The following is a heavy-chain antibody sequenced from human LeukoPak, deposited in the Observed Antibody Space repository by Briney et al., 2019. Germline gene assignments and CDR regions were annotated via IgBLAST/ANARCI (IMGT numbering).Heavy chain of an antibody. J-gene: IGHJ6*03. CDR1: GFPFSTYS. CDR2: IRGSGGGI. CDR3: ARVHEGNYYHYYMDV. V-gene: IGHV3-48*01. Sequence: GGSLRLSCAASGFPFSTYSVTWVRQAPGKGLEWISYIRGSGGGIYYADSVQGRFTISRDNAKNSLYLQMSSVRAEDAAVYYCARVHEGNYYHYYMDVWGKGTTVTVS.